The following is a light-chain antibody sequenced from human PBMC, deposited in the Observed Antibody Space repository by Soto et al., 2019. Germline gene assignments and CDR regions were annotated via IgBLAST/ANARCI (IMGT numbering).Light chain of an antibody. CDR2: AAS. CDR3: QQSYSSPPT. Sequence: EIQMTQSPSSLSASVGDRVTITCRASQSISNYLNWYQHKPGKAPNLLIYAASTLQSGVPSRFSGSRSGTDFTLTITHLQPEDFASYYFQQSYSSPPTFGQGTKLEIK. CDR1: QSISNY. V-gene: IGKV1-39*01. J-gene: IGKJ2*01.